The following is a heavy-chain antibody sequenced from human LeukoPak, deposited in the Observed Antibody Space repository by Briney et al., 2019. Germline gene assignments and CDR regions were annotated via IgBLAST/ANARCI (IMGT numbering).Heavy chain of an antibody. CDR2: IYPSDSDS. J-gene: IGHJ3*02. V-gene: IGHV5-51*01. D-gene: IGHD5-18*01. CDR1: GYSFSSYW. CDR3: ARRYSYGSLRAFDI. Sequence: GESLKISCKGSGYSFSSYWIGWVRQMPGKGLEWMGIIYPSDSDSRYSPSFQGQVTISADKSISTAYLQWSSLKASDTAMYYCARRYSYGSLRAFDIWGQGTMVTVSS.